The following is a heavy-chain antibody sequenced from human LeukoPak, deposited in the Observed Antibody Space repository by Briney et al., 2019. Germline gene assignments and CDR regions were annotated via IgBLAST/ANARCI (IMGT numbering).Heavy chain of an antibody. D-gene: IGHD6-6*01. CDR1: GYTFTGYY. CDR2: INPNSGGT. CDR3: ARDKVTSIAARRDRQGYYFDY. J-gene: IGHJ4*02. Sequence: GASVKVSCKASGYTFTGYYMHWVRQAPGQGLEWMGRINPNSGGTNYAQKLQGRVTMTTDTSTSTAYMELRSLRSDDTAVYYCARDKVTSIAARRDRQGYYFDYWGQGTLVTVSS. V-gene: IGHV1-2*06.